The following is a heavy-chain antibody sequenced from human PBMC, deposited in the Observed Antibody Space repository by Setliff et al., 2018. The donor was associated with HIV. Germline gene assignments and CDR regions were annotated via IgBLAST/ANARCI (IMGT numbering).Heavy chain of an antibody. D-gene: IGHD2-8*01. CDR2: FDPEDAET. Sequence: ASVKVSCKVSGYTLTELSMLWVRQAPGKGREWMGGFDPEDAETIYAQRFQGRVTMTEDTSTDTAYMELSSLSSEDTAVYYCATEMMYAQGSFDYWGQGTLVTVSS. V-gene: IGHV1-24*01. CDR3: ATEMMYAQGSFDY. J-gene: IGHJ4*02. CDR1: GYTLTELS.